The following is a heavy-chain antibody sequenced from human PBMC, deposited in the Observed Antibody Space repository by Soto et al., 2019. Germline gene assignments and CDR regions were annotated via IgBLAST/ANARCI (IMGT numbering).Heavy chain of an antibody. Sequence: QVQLVESVGGVVQPGRSRRLSCAASGFTFSSYGMHWLRQAPGKGLEWVAVISYDGSNKYYADSVKGRFTISRDNSKNTLYLQMNSLRAEDTAVYYCADACDIWGQGTRVTVSS. J-gene: IGHJ3*02. CDR3: ADACDI. CDR2: ISYDGSNK. V-gene: IGHV3-30*03. CDR1: GFTFSSYG.